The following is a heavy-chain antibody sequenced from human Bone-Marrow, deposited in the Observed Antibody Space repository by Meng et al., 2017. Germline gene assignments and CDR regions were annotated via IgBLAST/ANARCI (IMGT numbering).Heavy chain of an antibody. V-gene: IGHV3-23*01. CDR1: EFSFSSYE. Sequence: GESLKISCAASEFSFSSYEMSWVRQAPGKGLEWVSAISGSGGSTYYADSVKGRFTISRDNSKNTLYLQMNSLRAEDTDVYYCAKLKYSSSWYGPDDYWGQGTLVTVSS. CDR2: ISGSGGST. J-gene: IGHJ4*02. D-gene: IGHD6-13*01. CDR3: AKLKYSSSWYGPDDY.